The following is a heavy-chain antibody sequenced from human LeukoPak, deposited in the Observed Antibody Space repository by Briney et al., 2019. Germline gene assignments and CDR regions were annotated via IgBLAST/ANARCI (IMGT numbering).Heavy chain of an antibody. V-gene: IGHV3-74*01. CDR3: ARSLDTKVVPADMRVLSGSWFDP. Sequence: GGSLRLSCAGSGFTFSSYWMHWVRQAPGKGLVWVSRINSDGSSTSYADSVKGRFTISRDNAKNTLYLQMNSLRAEVTAVYYCARSLDTKVVPADMRVLSGSWFDPWGRGTLVTVSS. J-gene: IGHJ5*02. CDR2: INSDGSST. D-gene: IGHD2-2*01. CDR1: GFTFSSYW.